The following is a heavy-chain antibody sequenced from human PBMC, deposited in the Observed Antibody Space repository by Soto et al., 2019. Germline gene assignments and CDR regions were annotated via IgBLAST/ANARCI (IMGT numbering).Heavy chain of an antibody. D-gene: IGHD3-22*01. V-gene: IGHV1-69*13. CDR3: ARERWRYYDSSGDDFDY. CDR1: GGTFSSYA. Sequence: SVKVSCKASGGTFSSYAISWLRQAPGQGLEWMGGIIPIFGTANYAQKFQGRVTITADESTSTAYMELSGLRSEDTAVYYCARERWRYYDSSGDDFDYWGQGTLVTVSS. CDR2: IIPIFGTA. J-gene: IGHJ4*02.